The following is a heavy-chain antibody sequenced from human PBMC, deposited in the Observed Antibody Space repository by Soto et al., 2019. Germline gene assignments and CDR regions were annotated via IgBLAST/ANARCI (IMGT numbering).Heavy chain of an antibody. CDR2: ISAYNGNT. V-gene: IGHV1-18*01. CDR1: GYTVTIYG. CDR3: ARVTGSGYHTWFDP. Sequence: QVQLVQSGAEVKKPGASVKVSCKASGYTVTIYGISWVRQAPGQGLEWMGWISAYNGNTTNAPKLQGRVTMTTDTSTSTAYMELRSPRSDDTALYYCARVTGSGYHTWFDPWVQGTLVTVSS. D-gene: IGHD3-3*01. J-gene: IGHJ5*02.